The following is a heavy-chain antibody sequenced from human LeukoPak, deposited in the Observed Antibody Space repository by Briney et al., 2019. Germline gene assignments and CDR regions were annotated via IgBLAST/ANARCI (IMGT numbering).Heavy chain of an antibody. V-gene: IGHV1-69*06. Sequence: ASVKVSCKASGGTFSSYTISWVRQAPGQGLEWMGGIIPIFGTANYAQKFQGRVTIIAEKSTSTAYMELSSLRSEDTAVYYCARIGSYRTNWFDSWGQGTLVTVSS. CDR2: IIPIFGTA. CDR1: GGTFSSYT. CDR3: ARIGSYRTNWFDS. D-gene: IGHD1-26*01. J-gene: IGHJ5*01.